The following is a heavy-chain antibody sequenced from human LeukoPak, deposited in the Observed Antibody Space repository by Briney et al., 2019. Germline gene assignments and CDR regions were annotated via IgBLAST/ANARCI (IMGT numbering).Heavy chain of an antibody. J-gene: IGHJ3*02. CDR1: GGSISRYY. CDR2: IYYSGST. CDR3: ARHGSVGLDDAFDI. D-gene: IGHD3-10*01. Sequence: PSETLSLTCTVSGGSISRYYWSWIRQPPGKGLEWIGYIYYSGSTNYNPSLKSRVTISVDTSKNQFTLKLSSVTAADTAVYYCARHGSVGLDDAFDIWGQGTMVTVSS. V-gene: IGHV4-59*08.